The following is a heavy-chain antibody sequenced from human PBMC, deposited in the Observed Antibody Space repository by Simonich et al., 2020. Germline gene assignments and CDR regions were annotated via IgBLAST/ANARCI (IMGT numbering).Heavy chain of an antibody. CDR1: GFTFSSYW. CDR2: IKQDGSEN. V-gene: IGHV3-7*01. J-gene: IGHJ4*02. CDR3: ARDVRRDGFDY. Sequence: EVQLVESGGGLVQPGGSLRLSCAAAGFTFSSYWMSWGQAAGKGLGWVANIKQDGSENNYVDSVKGQFTISRDNAKNSLYLQMNSLRAEDTAVYYCARDVRRDGFDYWGQGTLVTVSS.